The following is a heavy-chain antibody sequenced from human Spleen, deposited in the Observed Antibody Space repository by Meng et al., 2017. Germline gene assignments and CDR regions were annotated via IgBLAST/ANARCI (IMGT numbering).Heavy chain of an antibody. Sequence: GSLRLSCAVYGGSFSGYYWSWIRQPPGKGLEWIGEINHSGSTNYNPSLKSRVTISVDTSKNQFSLKLSSVTAADTAVYYCAKDRLDGNAYFNYFDYWGQGTRVTVSS. V-gene: IGHV4-34*01. CDR3: AKDRLDGNAYFNYFDY. J-gene: IGHJ4*02. CDR2: INHSGST. CDR1: GGSFSGYY. D-gene: IGHD3-16*01.